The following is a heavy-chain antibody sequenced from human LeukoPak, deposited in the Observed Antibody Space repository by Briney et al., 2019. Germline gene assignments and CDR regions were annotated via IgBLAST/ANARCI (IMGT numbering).Heavy chain of an antibody. J-gene: IGHJ5*02. CDR3: ARDNSVGDIAWWFDP. V-gene: IGHV1-46*01. CDR2: INPTGTGT. D-gene: IGHD3-10*01. Sequence: ASVKVSCKASGYTFTNNWMHWVRQAPGQGLEWIGLINPTGTGTLYAQKFQGRVTMTRDMSTSTDYMELSSLRSEDTAVYYCARDNSVGDIAWWFDPWGQGTLVTVS. CDR1: GYTFTNNW.